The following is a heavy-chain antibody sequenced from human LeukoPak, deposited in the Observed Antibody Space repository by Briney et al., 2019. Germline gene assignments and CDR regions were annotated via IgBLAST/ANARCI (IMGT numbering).Heavy chain of an antibody. CDR3: AKDWDTAMVTNY. CDR1: GFTFSSYG. D-gene: IGHD5-18*01. CDR2: ISYDGSNK. J-gene: IGHJ4*02. Sequence: GGSLRLSCAASGFTFSSYGMHWVRQAPGKGLEWVAVISYDGSNKYYADSVKGRFTISRDNSKNTLYLQMNSPRAEDTAVYYCAKDWDTAMVTNYWGQGTLVTVSS. V-gene: IGHV3-30*18.